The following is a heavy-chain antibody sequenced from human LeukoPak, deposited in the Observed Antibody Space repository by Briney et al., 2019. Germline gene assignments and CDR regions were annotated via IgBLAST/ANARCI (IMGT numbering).Heavy chain of an antibody. CDR3: AKDLRDGDYLTPFDY. D-gene: IGHD4-17*01. CDR1: GFTFSSYA. J-gene: IGHJ4*02. V-gene: IGHV3-23*01. Sequence: GGSLRLSCAASGFTFSSYAMSWVRQAPGKGLEWISAISGSGGSTYYADSVKGRFTISRDNSKNTLYLQMNSLRAEDTAVYYCAKDLRDGDYLTPFDYWGQGTLVTVSS. CDR2: ISGSGGST.